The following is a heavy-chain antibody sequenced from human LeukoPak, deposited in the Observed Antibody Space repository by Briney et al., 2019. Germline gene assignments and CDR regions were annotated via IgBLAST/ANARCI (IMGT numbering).Heavy chain of an antibody. CDR2: INPISGST. J-gene: IGHJ5*02. D-gene: IGHD2-2*01. CDR1: GYTFTSYY. Sequence: ASVKVSCKASGYTFTSYYMHWVRQAPGQGLDWMGIINPISGSTSYAQKFQGRVTMTRDTSTSTVYMELSSLRSEDTAVYYCARDLSRYCSSTSCYSGWFDPWGQGTLVTVSS. V-gene: IGHV1-46*03. CDR3: ARDLSRYCSSTSCYSGWFDP.